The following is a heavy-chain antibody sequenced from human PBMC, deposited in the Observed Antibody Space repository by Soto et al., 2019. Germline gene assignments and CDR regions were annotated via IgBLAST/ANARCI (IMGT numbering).Heavy chain of an antibody. CDR3: ARAPVRQLLLDY. D-gene: IGHD2-15*01. V-gene: IGHV4-31*03. CDR1: GGSISSGFYS. J-gene: IGHJ4*02. CDR2: IYYSGST. Sequence: QVQLQESGPGLVKPSQTLSLTCTVSGGSISSGFYSWSWIRQLPGKGLEWIGYIYYSGSTYYTPSLKSRVTVSGDTSKNQFSLKLSSVTAADTAVYYCARAPVRQLLLDYWGQGTLVTVSS.